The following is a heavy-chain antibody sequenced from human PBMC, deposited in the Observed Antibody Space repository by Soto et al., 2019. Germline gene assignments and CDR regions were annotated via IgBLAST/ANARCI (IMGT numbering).Heavy chain of an antibody. J-gene: IGHJ3*02. CDR3: ARGGPVVTAILLAFDI. D-gene: IGHD2-21*02. V-gene: IGHV3-7*03. CDR2: IKQDGSEK. Sequence: SGGSLRLSCSASGFTFSSYWMSWVRQAPGKGLEWVANIKQDGSEKYYVDSVKGRFTISRDNAKNSLYLQMNSLRAEDTAVYYCARGGPVVTAILLAFDIWGQGTMVTVSS. CDR1: GFTFSSYW.